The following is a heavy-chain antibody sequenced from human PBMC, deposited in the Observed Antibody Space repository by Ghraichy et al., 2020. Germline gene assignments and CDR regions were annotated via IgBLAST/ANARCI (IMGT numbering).Heavy chain of an antibody. CDR2: ITSSGGST. J-gene: IGHJ1*01. Sequence: GESLRLSCTASGFTFSSYVMNWVRQAPGKGLEWVSTITSSGGSTFYADSVKGRFTISRDHSKNTLYLQMNSLRAEDTAVYYCARVREAAEAPHIHFQYWGQGTLVTVS. CDR3: ARVREAAEAPHIHFQY. V-gene: IGHV3-23*01. CDR1: GFTFSSYV. D-gene: IGHD2-15*01.